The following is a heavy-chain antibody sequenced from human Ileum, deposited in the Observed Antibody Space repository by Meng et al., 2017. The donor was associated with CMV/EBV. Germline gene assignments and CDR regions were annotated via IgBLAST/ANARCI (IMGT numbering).Heavy chain of an antibody. Sequence: GQLQESGPGLVKPSEPLSLTCTVSGDSITSFYWSWIRQPAGKALEWIGRIYHGGSTNYNPSLKSRVTLSVDTSKNQFSMRLTSVTAADTAVYYCARGPGGFGDFNFDYWGQGTLVTVSS. J-gene: IGHJ4*02. V-gene: IGHV4-4*07. CDR2: IYHGGST. CDR1: GDSITSFY. CDR3: ARGPGGFGDFNFDY. D-gene: IGHD3-16*01.